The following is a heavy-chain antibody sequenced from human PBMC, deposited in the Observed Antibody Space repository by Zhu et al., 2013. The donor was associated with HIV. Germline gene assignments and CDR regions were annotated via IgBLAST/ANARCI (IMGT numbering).Heavy chain of an antibody. V-gene: IGHV1-69*06. CDR3: ARVRSSSSLHYYGMDV. Sequence: QVHLVQSGAEVKKPGASVKVSYKASGYSFTNYDINWVRQATGQGLEWMGGISPIFGTTDYAQKFQGRVTITADRSTSTAYLELRSLRSDDTAVYYCARVRSSSSLHYYGMDVWGQGTAITVTS. CDR2: ISPIFGTT. D-gene: IGHD6-13*01. CDR1: GYSFTNYD. J-gene: IGHJ6*02.